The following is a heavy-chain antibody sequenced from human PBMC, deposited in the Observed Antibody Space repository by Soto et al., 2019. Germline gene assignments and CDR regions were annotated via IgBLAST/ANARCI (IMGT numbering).Heavy chain of an antibody. CDR2: ISYDGSNK. D-gene: IGHD3-9*01. Sequence: PGGSLRLSCAASGFTFSSYGMHWVRQAPGKGLECVSVISYDGSNKYYADSVKGRFTISRDNSKNTLYLQMNSLRAEDTAVYYCAKDSADILTGYYWYKSHYFDYWGQGTLVTVSS. V-gene: IGHV3-30*18. CDR3: AKDSADILTGYYWYKSHYFDY. J-gene: IGHJ4*02. CDR1: GFTFSSYG.